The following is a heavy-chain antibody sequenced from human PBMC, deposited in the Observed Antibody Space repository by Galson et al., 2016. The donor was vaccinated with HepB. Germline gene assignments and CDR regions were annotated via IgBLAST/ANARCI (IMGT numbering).Heavy chain of an antibody. J-gene: IGHJ5*02. Sequence: TLSLTCNVSGAFISSGGYYWNWIRLHPGKGLDWIGCVYYSGSTYYNPSLESRATISVDTSENQFSLKLTSVTAADTAVYYCARGVSMVRGWLDPWGQGTRVTVSS. CDR1: GAFISSGGYY. CDR3: ARGVSMVRGWLDP. D-gene: IGHD3-10*01. V-gene: IGHV4-31*03. CDR2: VYYSGST.